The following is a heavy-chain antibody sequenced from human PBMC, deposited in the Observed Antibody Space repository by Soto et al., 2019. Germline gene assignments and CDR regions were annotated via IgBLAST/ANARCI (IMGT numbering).Heavy chain of an antibody. CDR3: ARVSRLRFLEWLSNSRFDP. CDR2: IIPIFGTA. J-gene: IGHJ5*02. Sequence: SVKLSCKASGGTFSSYAISWVRQAPGQGLEWMGGIIPIFGTANYAQKFQGRVTITADESTSTAYMELSSLRSEDTAVYYCARVSRLRFLEWLSNSRFDPWGQGTLLTFCS. CDR1: GGTFSSYA. D-gene: IGHD3-3*01. V-gene: IGHV1-69*13.